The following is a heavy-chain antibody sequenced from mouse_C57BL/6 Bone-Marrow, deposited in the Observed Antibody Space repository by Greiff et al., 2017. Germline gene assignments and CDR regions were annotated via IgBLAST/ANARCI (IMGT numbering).Heavy chain of an antibody. V-gene: IGHV1-9*01. CDR3: GRGGVCYGLYYYAMDF. J-gene: IGHJ4*01. CDR2: ILPGSGST. D-gene: IGHD2-2*01. Sequence: QVQLKQSGAELMKPGASVKLSCKATGYTFTGYWIEWVKQRPGHGLEWIGEILPGSGSTNYNEKFKGKATFTADTSSTTAYMQLSSLTTEDSAIXYCGRGGVCYGLYYYAMDFWGQGTSVTVSS. CDR1: GYTFTGYW.